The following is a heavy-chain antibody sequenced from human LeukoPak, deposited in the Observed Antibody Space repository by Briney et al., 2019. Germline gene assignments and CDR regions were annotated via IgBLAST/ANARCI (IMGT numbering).Heavy chain of an antibody. V-gene: IGHV4-61*09. D-gene: IGHD6-19*01. J-gene: IGHJ4*02. CDR2: LYTSGTT. Sequence: PSETLSLTCTVSGGSIISGSYYWTWIRQPAGKGLEWIGHLYTSGTTDYNPSLQSRVTISADTSKHQFSLRLTSVTAADTAVYYCARAGGSVGWYGTIDSWGQGTLVTVSS. CDR1: GGSIISGSYY. CDR3: ARAGGSVGWYGTIDS.